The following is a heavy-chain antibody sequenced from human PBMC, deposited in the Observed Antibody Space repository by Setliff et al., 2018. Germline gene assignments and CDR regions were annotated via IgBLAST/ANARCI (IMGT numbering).Heavy chain of an antibody. D-gene: IGHD3-3*01. Sequence: GGSLRLSCAASGFSFSSYWMSWVRQAPGKGLEWVANIKQDGSEKYYVDSVKGRFAISRDNAKNSLYLQMNSLRAEDTAMYYCARDATYYDFWSDYSPDAFDIWGQGTMVTVSS. J-gene: IGHJ3*02. CDR2: IKQDGSEK. CDR3: ARDATYYDFWSDYSPDAFDI. V-gene: IGHV3-7*01. CDR1: GFSFSSYW.